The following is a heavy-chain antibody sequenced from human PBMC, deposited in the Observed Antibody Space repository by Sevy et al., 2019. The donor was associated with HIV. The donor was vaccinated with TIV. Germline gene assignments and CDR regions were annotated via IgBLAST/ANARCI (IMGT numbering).Heavy chain of an antibody. J-gene: IGHJ6*02. D-gene: IGHD5-12*01. Sequence: GGSLRLSCAASGFTFSSAWMSWVRQAPGKGLEWVGRIKSEIDGGAIDYAAPVKGRFSISREDSKNTVYLQMNRLKTEDTDVYYCITDPGYRGYDEEVINYYYYGMDVWGQGTTVTVSS. CDR2: IKSEIDGGAI. V-gene: IGHV3-15*01. CDR3: ITDPGYRGYDEEVINYYYYGMDV. CDR1: GFTFSSAW.